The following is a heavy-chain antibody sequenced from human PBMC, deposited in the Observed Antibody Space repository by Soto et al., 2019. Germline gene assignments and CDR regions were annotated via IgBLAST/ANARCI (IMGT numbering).Heavy chain of an antibody. V-gene: IGHV1-18*01. Sequence: QVQLVQSGAEVKEPGASVKVSCKASGYTFTSYYISWVRQAPGQGPEWVGGISAYNGHTNFAQNFQGRVAMTTDTSTSTSYMELGSLRFDDTAVYFCAREGPVAWSPPNAPFDHWGQGTLVTVSS. CDR3: AREGPVAWSPPNAPFDH. CDR2: ISAYNGHT. CDR1: GYTFTSYY. D-gene: IGHD1-1*01. J-gene: IGHJ4*02.